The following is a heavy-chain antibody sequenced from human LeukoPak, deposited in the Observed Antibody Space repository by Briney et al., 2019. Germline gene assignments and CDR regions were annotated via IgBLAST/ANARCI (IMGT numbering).Heavy chain of an antibody. V-gene: IGHV3-43D*03. Sequence: GGSLRLSCAASGFTFDNYAMHWVRHAPGKGLEWVSLISWDGGSTYYADSVKGRFTISRDNSKNSLYLQMNSLRAEDTALYYCAKDSGQQNWFDPWGQGTLVTVSS. D-gene: IGHD6-13*01. CDR2: ISWDGGST. CDR3: AKDSGQQNWFDP. CDR1: GFTFDNYA. J-gene: IGHJ5*02.